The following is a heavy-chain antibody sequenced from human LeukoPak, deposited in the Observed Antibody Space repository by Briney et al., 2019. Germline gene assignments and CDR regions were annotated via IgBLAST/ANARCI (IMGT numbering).Heavy chain of an antibody. V-gene: IGHV4-34*01. CDR3: AVGDSYVLPYFDY. CDR1: GGSYSGYY. D-gene: IGHD5-18*01. Sequence: SETLSLTSAVYGGSYSGYYWSWIRQPPGKGLEWIGEINHSGSTNYNPSLKSRVTTSVDTSKNQFSLKLSSVTAADTAVYYCAVGDSYVLPYFDYWGQGTLVTVSS. CDR2: INHSGST. J-gene: IGHJ4*02.